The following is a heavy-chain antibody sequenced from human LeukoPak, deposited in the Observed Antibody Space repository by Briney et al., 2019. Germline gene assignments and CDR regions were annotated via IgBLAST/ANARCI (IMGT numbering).Heavy chain of an antibody. CDR1: GGSISSYY. CDR3: ARGPFLLGGDNVFDY. Sequence: SETLSLTCTVSGGSISSYYWSWIRQPPGKGREWIGYIYYSGSTNYNPSLKSRVTISVDTSKNQFSLKLSSVTAADTAVYYCARGPFLLGGDNVFDYWGQGTLVTVSS. CDR2: IYYSGST. D-gene: IGHD3-9*01. J-gene: IGHJ4*02. V-gene: IGHV4-59*01.